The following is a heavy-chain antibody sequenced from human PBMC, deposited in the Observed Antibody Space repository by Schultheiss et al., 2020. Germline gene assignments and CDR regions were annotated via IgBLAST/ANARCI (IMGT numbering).Heavy chain of an antibody. J-gene: IGHJ5*02. CDR2: IYSCGST. D-gene: IGHD3-10*01. CDR1: GFTFSSYA. CDR3: ARLYYYGSGSRPYNWFDP. Sequence: GESLKISCAASGFTFSSYAMSWVRQAPGKGLEWVSVIYSCGSTYYADSVKGRFTISRDNSKNTLYLQMNSLRAEDTAVYYCARLYYYGSGSRPYNWFDPWGQGTLVTGSS. V-gene: IGHV3-66*02.